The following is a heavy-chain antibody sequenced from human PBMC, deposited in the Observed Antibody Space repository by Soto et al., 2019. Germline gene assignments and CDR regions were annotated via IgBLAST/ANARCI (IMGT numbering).Heavy chain of an antibody. V-gene: IGHV5-51*01. J-gene: IGHJ4*02. CDR1: GYSFTSYW. CDR3: ARTPGGYYDSSGYSPAPDY. Sequence: GESLKISCKGSGYSFTSYWIGWVRQIPGKGLEWMGIIYPGDSDTRYSPSFQGQVTISADKSISTAYLQWSSLKASDTAMYYCARTPGGYYDSSGYSPAPDYWGQGTLVTVSS. CDR2: IYPGDSDT. D-gene: IGHD3-22*01.